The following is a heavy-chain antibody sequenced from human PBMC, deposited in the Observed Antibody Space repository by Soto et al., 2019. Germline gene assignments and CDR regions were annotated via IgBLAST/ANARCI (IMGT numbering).Heavy chain of an antibody. J-gene: IGHJ4*02. D-gene: IGHD3-3*01. CDR3: ARDLGYDFWSGYRDY. Sequence: PGGTLRLSSAASGFTFRSYAMHWGRQAPGKGLEWVAVISYGGSNKYYADSVKGRFTISRENSKNTLYLQMNSLRAEDTAVYYCARDLGYDFWSGYRDYWGQGTLVTVSS. CDR1: GFTFRSYA. CDR2: ISYGGSNK. V-gene: IGHV3-30-3*01.